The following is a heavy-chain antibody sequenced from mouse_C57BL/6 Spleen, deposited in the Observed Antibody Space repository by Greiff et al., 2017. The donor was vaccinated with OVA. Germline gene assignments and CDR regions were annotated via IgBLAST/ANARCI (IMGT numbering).Heavy chain of an antibody. CDR2: IYPGSGST. D-gene: IGHD1-1*01. Sequence: QVQLQQSGAELVKPGASVKMSCKASGYTFTSYWITWVKQRPGQGLEWIGDIYPGSGSTNYNEKFKSKATLTVDTSSSTAYMQLSSLTSEDSAVYYCARDYYYGSRYYFDYWGQGTTLTVSS. CDR3: ARDYYYGSRYYFDY. J-gene: IGHJ2*01. V-gene: IGHV1-55*01. CDR1: GYTFTSYW.